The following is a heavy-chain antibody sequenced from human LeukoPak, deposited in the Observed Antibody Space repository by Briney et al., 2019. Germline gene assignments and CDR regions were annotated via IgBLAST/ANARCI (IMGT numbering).Heavy chain of an antibody. CDR2: IIPIFGTA. CDR1: GGTFSSYA. V-gene: IGHV1-69*13. CDR3: ARGRKLVPAAYYYYYGMHV. Sequence: SVKVSCKASGGTFSSYAISWVRQAPGQGLEWMGGIIPIFGTANYAQKFQGRVTITADESTSTAYMELSSLRSEDTAVYYCARGRKLVPAAYYYYYGMHVWGQGTTVTVSS. D-gene: IGHD2-2*01. J-gene: IGHJ6*02.